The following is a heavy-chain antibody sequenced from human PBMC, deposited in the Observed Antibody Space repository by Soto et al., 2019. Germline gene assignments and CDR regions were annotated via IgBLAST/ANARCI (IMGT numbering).Heavy chain of an antibody. V-gene: IGHV3-73*01. D-gene: IGHD3-10*01. Sequence: EVLLVESGGGLVQSGGSLKLSCAASGFVFKDSSIHWVRQASGKGLEWIGRIRDRAYNYATAYAASVKGRFTISRDDSNNMAYLQMNGLETEDTAIYYCTRLISAAQDYWGQGTLVTVSS. J-gene: IGHJ4*02. CDR2: IRDRAYNYAT. CDR3: TRLISAAQDY. CDR1: GFVFKDSS.